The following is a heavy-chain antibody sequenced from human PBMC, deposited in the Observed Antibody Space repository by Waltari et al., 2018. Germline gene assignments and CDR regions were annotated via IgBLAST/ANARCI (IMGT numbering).Heavy chain of an antibody. D-gene: IGHD6-6*01. CDR2: ISAYNGNT. CDR3: ARDLYSYEYSSSSADY. J-gene: IGHJ4*02. V-gene: IGHV1-18*01. Sequence: QVQLVQSGAEVKKPGASVKVSCKASGYTFPSDGISWGRPAPGQGLEWMGWISAYNGNTNYAQKLQGRVTMTTDTSTSTAYMELRSLRSDDTAVYYCARDLYSYEYSSSSADYWGQGTLVTVSS. CDR1: GYTFPSDG.